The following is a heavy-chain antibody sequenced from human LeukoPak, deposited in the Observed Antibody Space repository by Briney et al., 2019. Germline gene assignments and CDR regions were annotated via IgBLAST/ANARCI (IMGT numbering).Heavy chain of an antibody. Sequence: TSVKVSCKASGFTFTSSAMQWGRQARGQRLEWIGLIVVGSGNTNYAQKFQERVTITRDMSTSTAYMGLSSLRSEDTAVYYCAADRTGYSPSIWGQGTLVTVSS. V-gene: IGHV1-58*02. CDR1: GFTFTSSA. CDR3: AADRTGYSPSI. CDR2: IVVGSGNT. J-gene: IGHJ4*02. D-gene: IGHD5-18*01.